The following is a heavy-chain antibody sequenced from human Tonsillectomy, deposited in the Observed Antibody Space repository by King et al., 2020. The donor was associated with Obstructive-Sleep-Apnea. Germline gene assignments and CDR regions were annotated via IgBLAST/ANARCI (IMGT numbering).Heavy chain of an antibody. J-gene: IGHJ1*01. CDR1: GYSFTSYW. CDR3: ARLAYCGADCLGYFHQ. Sequence: VQLVESGAEVKKPGESLKISCKGSGYSFTSYWIGWVRQMPGKGLEWMGIIYPGDSDTRYSPSFEGQVTISADKSIITAYLQWRSLKASDTAMYYCARLAYCGADCLGYFHQWGQGTLVTVSS. CDR2: IYPGDSDT. V-gene: IGHV5-51*01. D-gene: IGHD2-21*02.